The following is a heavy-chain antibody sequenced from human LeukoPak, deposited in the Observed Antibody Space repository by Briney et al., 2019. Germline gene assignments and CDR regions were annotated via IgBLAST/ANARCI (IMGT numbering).Heavy chain of an antibody. D-gene: IGHD5-18*01. CDR1: GSPFTGYY. V-gene: IGHV1-2*02. CDR2: FNLNSGGT. J-gene: IGHJ4*02. CDR3: SGCPGTAIVTIFDY. Sequence: SVKLSCKASGSPFTGYYLHWGRQAPGQGLEWMGWFNLNSGGTNYTQKFQGRVTMTGATSISTACMELRRMSSDATAMYYCSGCPGTAIVTIFDYWGQGRLVTLS.